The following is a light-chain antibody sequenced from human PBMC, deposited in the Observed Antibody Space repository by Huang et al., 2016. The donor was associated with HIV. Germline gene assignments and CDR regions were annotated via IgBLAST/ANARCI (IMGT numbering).Light chain of an antibody. J-gene: IGKJ2*01. V-gene: IGKV3-15*01. CDR1: QNVGSN. CDR3: QQFNNWPYT. CDR2: GAS. Sequence: EIVMTQSPATLSVSPGERATLSCRASQNVGSNLAWYQQKPGQAPRLLIYGASTSATGIPARLSGSGSGTDFTLTINSLQSEDFAVYFCQQFNNWPYTFGQGTKLEI.